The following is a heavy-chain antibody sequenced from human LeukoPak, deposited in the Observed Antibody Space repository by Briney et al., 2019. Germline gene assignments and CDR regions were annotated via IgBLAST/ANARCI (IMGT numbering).Heavy chain of an antibody. CDR3: AKPPGTSYYYTLDV. V-gene: IGHV3-23*01. Sequence: GGSLRLSCAASGFTFSNYVMTWVRQAPGKGLEWVSSISGSGGRIYYADSVKGRFTISRDNSKNTLYLQMNSLRAEDTAVYYCAKPPGTSYYYTLDVWGQGTTVTVSS. CDR2: ISGSGGRI. CDR1: GFTFSNYV. J-gene: IGHJ6*02.